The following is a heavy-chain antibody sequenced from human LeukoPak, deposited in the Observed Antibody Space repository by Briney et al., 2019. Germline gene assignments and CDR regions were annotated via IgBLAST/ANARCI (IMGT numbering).Heavy chain of an antibody. CDR2: ISHSRST. D-gene: IGHD3-16*01. CDR3: ARFGSDTYGYKYYFDY. V-gene: IGHV4-59*08. J-gene: IGHJ4*02. CDR1: GGSISNYY. Sequence: SETLSLTCIVSGGSISNYYWSWIRQPPGKGLQWIGYISHSRSTNYNSSLKSRVTISVDTSKNQFSLKLRSVTAADTAVYYCARFGSDTYGYKYYFDYWGQGALVTVSS.